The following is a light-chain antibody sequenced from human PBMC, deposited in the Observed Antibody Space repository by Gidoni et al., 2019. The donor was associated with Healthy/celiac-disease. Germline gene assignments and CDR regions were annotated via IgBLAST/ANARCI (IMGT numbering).Light chain of an antibody. CDR2: GAS. CDR3: QQYNNWPPYT. CDR1: QSVNSN. J-gene: IGKJ2*01. Sequence: EIVMTPSPATLSVSPGERATLSCRASQSVNSNLAGYQQKPGQAPRLLIYGASTRATGIPARCSGSGSGTEFTLTISSLQSEDFAVYYCQQYNNWPPYTFGQGTKLEIK. V-gene: IGKV3-15*01.